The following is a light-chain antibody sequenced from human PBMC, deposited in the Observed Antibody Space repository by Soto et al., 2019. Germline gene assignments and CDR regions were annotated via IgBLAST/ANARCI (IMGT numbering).Light chain of an antibody. J-gene: IGLJ1*01. CDR3: QVWDTTSDHCG. CDR1: NLQTKS. Sequence: SSALTQPPSVSVAPGQTARITCGGSNLQTKSVHWYQQKPGQAPVLVVCDDSARPSGIPERFSGSNSGNTATLTISRVEAGDEADYYCQVWDTTSDHCGFGGGTKV. V-gene: IGLV3-21*02. CDR2: DDS.